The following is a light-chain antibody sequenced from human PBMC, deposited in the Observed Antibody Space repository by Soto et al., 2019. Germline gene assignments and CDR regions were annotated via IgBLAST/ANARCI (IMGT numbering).Light chain of an antibody. V-gene: IGKV4-1*01. CDR1: QIILTNNKNY. CDR2: WAS. Sequence: DIVMTQSPDSLAVSLGERATINCKSSQIILTNNKNYLAWFQQKPGQPPKLLIYWASTRKSGVPDRFSGSGSGTDFTLTISSLQTEDVAVYYCQQYHSDPITFGQGTRLEIK. J-gene: IGKJ5*01. CDR3: QQYHSDPIT.